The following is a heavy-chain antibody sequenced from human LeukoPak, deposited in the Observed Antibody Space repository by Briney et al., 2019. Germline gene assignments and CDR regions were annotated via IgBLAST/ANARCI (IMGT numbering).Heavy chain of an antibody. CDR3: ARHVIVATFFDY. V-gene: IGHV4-34*01. D-gene: IGHD5-12*01. CDR1: GGSFSGYY. CDR2: INHSGST. Sequence: SETLSLTCAVYGGSFSGYYWSWTRQPPGKGLEWIGEINHSGSTNYNPSLKSRVTISVDTSKNQFSLKLSSVTAADTAVYYCARHVIVATFFDYWGQGTLVTVSS. J-gene: IGHJ4*02.